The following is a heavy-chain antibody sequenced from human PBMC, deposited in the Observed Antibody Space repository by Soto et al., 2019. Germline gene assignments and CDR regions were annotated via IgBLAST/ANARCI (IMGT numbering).Heavy chain of an antibody. J-gene: IGHJ4*02. V-gene: IGHV3-23*01. CDR1: GFTFSSYG. CDR2: IPVIGERR. Sequence: EVQLLDSGGGLVQPGGSLRLSCAASGFTFSSYGMSWVRQAPGKGLEWVAGIPVIGERRYYADSVKGRCTISRDNAKNTLYLQMSSLRVEDAAVYFCAREGDRYGTVCFDSWGQGTLVTVSS. CDR3: AREGDRYGTVCFDS. D-gene: IGHD1-1*01.